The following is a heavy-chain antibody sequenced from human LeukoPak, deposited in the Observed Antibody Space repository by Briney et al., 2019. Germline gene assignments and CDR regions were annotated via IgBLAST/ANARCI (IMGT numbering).Heavy chain of an antibody. V-gene: IGHV4-59*08. D-gene: IGHD3-10*01. Sequence: SETLSLTCTVSGGSLTNYYWTWIRQPPGKGLEWIGYIYYSGSTNYNPSLKSRVTISVDTSKNQFSLKLSSVTAADTAVYYCARHRYGSGSYLLYYFDYWGQGTLVTVSS. CDR1: GGSLTNYY. J-gene: IGHJ4*02. CDR3: ARHRYGSGSYLLYYFDY. CDR2: IYYSGST.